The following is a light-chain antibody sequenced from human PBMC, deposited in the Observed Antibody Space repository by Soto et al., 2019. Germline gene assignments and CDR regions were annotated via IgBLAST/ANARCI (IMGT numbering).Light chain of an antibody. CDR1: SSDVGGYNY. CDR2: DVS. J-gene: IGLJ1*01. V-gene: IGLV2-14*03. Sequence: QSALTQPASVSGSPGQSITISCTGTSSDVGGYNYVSWYQHHPGNAPKLMIYDVSNRPSGVSNRFSGSKSGNTASLTISGLQPEDEADYYCSSYTTSNTRQIVFGTGTQVTVL. CDR3: SSYTTSNTRQIV.